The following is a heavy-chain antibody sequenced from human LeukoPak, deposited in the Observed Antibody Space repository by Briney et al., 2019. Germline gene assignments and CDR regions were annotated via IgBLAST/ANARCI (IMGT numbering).Heavy chain of an antibody. CDR3: AKDPASGYYDSSGPTI. Sequence: PGGSLRLSCAASGFTFSSYAMSWVRQAPGKGLEWVSAISGSGGSTYYADSVKGRFTISRDNSKNTLYLQMNSLRAEDTAVYYCAKDPASGYYDSSGPTIWGQGTLVTVSS. CDR1: GFTFSSYA. J-gene: IGHJ4*02. V-gene: IGHV3-23*01. D-gene: IGHD3-22*01. CDR2: ISGSGGST.